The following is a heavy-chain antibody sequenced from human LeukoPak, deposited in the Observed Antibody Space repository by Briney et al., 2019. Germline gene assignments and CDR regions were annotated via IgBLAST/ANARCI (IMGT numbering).Heavy chain of an antibody. CDR2: ISAYNGNT. D-gene: IGHD3-10*01. V-gene: IGHV1-18*04. J-gene: IGHJ4*02. Sequence: ASVKVSCKASGYTFTGYYMHWVRQAPGQGLEWMGWISAYNGNTNYAQKLQGRVTMTTDTSTSTAYMELRSLRSDDTAVYYCARDVNYYGSGSYLREFDYWGQGTLVTVSS. CDR3: ARDVNYYGSGSYLREFDY. CDR1: GYTFTGYY.